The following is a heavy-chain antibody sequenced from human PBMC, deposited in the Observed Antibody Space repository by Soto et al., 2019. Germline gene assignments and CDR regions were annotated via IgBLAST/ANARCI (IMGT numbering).Heavy chain of an antibody. V-gene: IGHV1-46*01. CDR2: INPSGGST. Sequence: ASVKVSCKASGYTFTSYYMHWVRPAPGQGLEWMGIINPSGGSTSYAQKFQGRVTMTRDTSTSTVYMELSSLRSEDTAVYYCARDLGYYDSSGYFTDYYYYYGMGAWGQGTTVTVSS. J-gene: IGHJ6*02. CDR1: GYTFTSYY. D-gene: IGHD3-22*01. CDR3: ARDLGYYDSSGYFTDYYYYYGMGA.